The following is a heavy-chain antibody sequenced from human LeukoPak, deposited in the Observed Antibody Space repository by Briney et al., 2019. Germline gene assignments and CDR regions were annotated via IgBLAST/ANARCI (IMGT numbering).Heavy chain of an antibody. CDR2: INPNSGGT. Sequence: VASVKVSCKASGYTFTGYYMHWVRQAPGQGLEWMGWINPNSGGTNYARKFQGRVTMTRDTSISTAYMELSRLRSEDTAIYYCARGLSYDGDDYWGQGTLVTVSS. V-gene: IGHV1-2*02. CDR3: ARGLSYDGDDY. J-gene: IGHJ4*02. CDR1: GYTFTGYY. D-gene: IGHD3-22*01.